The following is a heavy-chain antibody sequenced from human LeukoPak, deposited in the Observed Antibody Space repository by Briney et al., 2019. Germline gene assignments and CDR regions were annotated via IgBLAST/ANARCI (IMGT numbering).Heavy chain of an antibody. Sequence: ASVKVSCKASGYTFMNYYLHWVRQAPGQGLEWMGWVSAYNGNTNYAQRLQGRVTMTTDTSTSTAYMELRSLRSDDTAVYYCARDPRAVVTAIQYDYWGQGTLVTVSS. D-gene: IGHD2-21*02. J-gene: IGHJ4*02. V-gene: IGHV1-18*04. CDR1: GYTFMNYY. CDR2: VSAYNGNT. CDR3: ARDPRAVVTAIQYDY.